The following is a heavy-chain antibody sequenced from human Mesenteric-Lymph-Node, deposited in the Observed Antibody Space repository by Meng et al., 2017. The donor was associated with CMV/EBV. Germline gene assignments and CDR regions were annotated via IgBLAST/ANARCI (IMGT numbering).Heavy chain of an antibody. CDR2: ISSSSSYI. V-gene: IGHV3-21*01. D-gene: IGHD6-6*01. Sequence: GGSLRLSCAASGFTFSSCTMNWVRQAPGKGLEWVSSISSSSSYIYYADSVKGRFTISRDNSKNTLCLQMNSLRAEDTAVYYCASTLSSIAARPPDYWGQGTLVTVSS. CDR3: ASTLSSIAARPPDY. CDR1: GFTFSSCT. J-gene: IGHJ4*02.